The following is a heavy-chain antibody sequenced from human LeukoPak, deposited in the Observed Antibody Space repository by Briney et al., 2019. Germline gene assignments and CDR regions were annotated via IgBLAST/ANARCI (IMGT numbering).Heavy chain of an antibody. V-gene: IGHV4-34*01. CDR2: INHSGDT. CDR1: GFSFSSYA. CDR3: AREANSYDSGTYAWFDY. Sequence: GSLRLSCAASGFSFSSYAMSWVRQSPGKGLEWIGEINHSGDTNYNPSLKNRVTISSDTSKDQFSLKLSSVTAADTAIYYCAREANSYDSGTYAWFDYWGQGTLVTVSS. D-gene: IGHD3-10*01. J-gene: IGHJ4*02.